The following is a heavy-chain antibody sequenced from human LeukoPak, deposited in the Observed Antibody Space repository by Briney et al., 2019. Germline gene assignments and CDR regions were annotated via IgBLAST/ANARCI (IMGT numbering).Heavy chain of an antibody. CDR2: INHSGST. CDR1: GGSFSGYY. CDR3: ATGYCSGGSCYLPFDY. Sequence: PSETLSLICAVYGGSFSGYYWSWIRQPPGKGLEWIGEINHSGSTNYNPSLKSRVTISVDTSKNQFSLKLSSVTAADTAVYYCATGYCSGGSCYLPFDYWGQGTLVTVSS. V-gene: IGHV4-34*01. D-gene: IGHD2-15*01. J-gene: IGHJ4*02.